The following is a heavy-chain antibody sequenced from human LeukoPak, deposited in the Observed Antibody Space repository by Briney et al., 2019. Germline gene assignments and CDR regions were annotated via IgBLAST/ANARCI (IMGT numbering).Heavy chain of an antibody. CDR1: GNTFTDLS. V-gene: IGHV1-24*01. D-gene: IGHD2/OR15-2a*01. J-gene: IGHJ4*02. Sequence: GAAVKVSCKVSGNTFTDLSMNWVRQAPGKGLEWMGGFDPEDVETNYAQKFQGRVTMTEDTSTATAYMDLSSLRPDDTAVYYCATDFYRGRQFDYWGQGTLVTVSS. CDR3: ATDFYRGRQFDY. CDR2: FDPEDVET.